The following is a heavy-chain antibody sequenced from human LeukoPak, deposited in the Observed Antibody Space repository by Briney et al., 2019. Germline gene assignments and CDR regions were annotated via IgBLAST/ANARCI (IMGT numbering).Heavy chain of an antibody. CDR1: GFTFSSYA. V-gene: IGHV3-23*01. D-gene: IGHD6-6*01. CDR2: ISGSGGST. J-gene: IGHJ5*02. Sequence: GGSLRLSCAASGFTFSSYAMSWVRQAPGKGLEWVSAISGSGGSTYYADSVKGRFTISRDNSKNTLYLQMNSLRAEDTAVYYCAKSSIAARAGNWFDPWGQGTLVTVSS. CDR3: AKSSIAARAGNWFDP.